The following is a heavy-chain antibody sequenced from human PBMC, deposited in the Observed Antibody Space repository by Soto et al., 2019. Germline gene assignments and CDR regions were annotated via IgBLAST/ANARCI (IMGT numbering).Heavy chain of an antibody. V-gene: IGHV4-59*01. Sequence: SETLSLTCTVSGGSISSYYWSWIRQPPGKGLEWIGYIYYSGSTNYNPSLKSRVTISVDTSKNQFSLKLSSVTAADTAVYYCARGILRYFDWSPRGYYGRDVWGQGTTVTVSS. J-gene: IGHJ6*02. CDR2: IYYSGST. D-gene: IGHD3-9*01. CDR1: GGSISSYY. CDR3: ARGILRYFDWSPRGYYGRDV.